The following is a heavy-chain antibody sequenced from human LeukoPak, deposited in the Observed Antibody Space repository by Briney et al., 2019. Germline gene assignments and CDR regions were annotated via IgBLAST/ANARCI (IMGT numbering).Heavy chain of an antibody. CDR2: IYYWGST. Sequence: SQTLSLTCTVSGGSISSGDYYWTWIRQHPGKGLEWIGYIYYWGSTYYNPSLKSRVTISVDTSRNQFSLKLSSVTAADTAVYHCARADYSGGWAGSFDIWGHGTMVTVSS. J-gene: IGHJ3*02. CDR1: GGSISSGDYY. CDR3: ARADYSGGWAGSFDI. V-gene: IGHV4-31*03. D-gene: IGHD6-19*01.